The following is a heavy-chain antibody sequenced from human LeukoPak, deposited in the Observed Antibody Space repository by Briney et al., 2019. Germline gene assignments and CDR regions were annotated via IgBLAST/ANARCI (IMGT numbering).Heavy chain of an antibody. J-gene: IGHJ4*02. CDR3: ALGCSSTSCYNL. CDR2: ISSSSSYI. D-gene: IGHD2-2*02. V-gene: IGHV3-21*01. CDR1: GFTFSSYS. Sequence: GGSLRLSCAASGFTFSSYSMNWVRQAPGKGLEWVSSISSSSSYIYYADSVKGRFTISRDNAKNSLYLQMNSLRAEDTAVYYCALGCSSTSCYNLWGQGTLVTVSS.